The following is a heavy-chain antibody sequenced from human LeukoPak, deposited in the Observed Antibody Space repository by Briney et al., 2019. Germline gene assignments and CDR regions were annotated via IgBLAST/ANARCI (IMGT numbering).Heavy chain of an antibody. CDR3: ASLVVPAATFDY. CDR2: ISYDGSNK. D-gene: IGHD2-2*01. V-gene: IGHV3-30-3*01. J-gene: IGHJ4*02. CDR1: GFTFSSYA. Sequence: GGSLRLSCAASGFTFSSYAMHWVRQAPGKGLEWVAVISYDGSNKYYAGSVKGRFTISRDNSKNTLYLQMNSLRAEDTAVYYCASLVVPAATFDYWGQGTLVTVSS.